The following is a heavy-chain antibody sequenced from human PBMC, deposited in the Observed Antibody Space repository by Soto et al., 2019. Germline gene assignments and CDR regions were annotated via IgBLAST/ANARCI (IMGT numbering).Heavy chain of an antibody. V-gene: IGHV3-49*03. D-gene: IGHD3-10*01. J-gene: IGHJ4*02. CDR2: IRSKVYGETT. Sequence: GGSLRLSCTASGFTFGDYAMSWFRQAPGKGLEWVGFIRSKVYGETTEYAASVKGRFTMSKDDSKSIAYLHMNSLKTEDTAVYYCTRSYYENPGSSFRWGQGTLVTVSS. CDR1: GFTFGDYA. CDR3: TRSYYENPGSSFR.